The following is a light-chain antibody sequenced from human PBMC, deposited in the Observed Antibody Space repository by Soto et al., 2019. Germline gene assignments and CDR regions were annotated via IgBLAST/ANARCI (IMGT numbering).Light chain of an antibody. CDR2: SND. J-gene: IGLJ2*01. V-gene: IGLV1-44*01. CDR1: SSNIGSNG. CDR3: AVWDDSLNGVV. Sequence: QSVLTQPPSASGTPGQRVTISCSGSSSNIGSNGVNWYQQLPGTAPKVLIYSNDQRPSGVPDRFSGSKSGTSASLAISGLQSEDEADYYCAVWDDSLNGVVFGGGTQLTVL.